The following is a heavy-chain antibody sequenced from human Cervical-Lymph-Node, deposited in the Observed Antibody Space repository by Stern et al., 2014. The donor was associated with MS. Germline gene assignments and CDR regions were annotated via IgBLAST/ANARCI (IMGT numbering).Heavy chain of an antibody. J-gene: IGHJ4*02. CDR2: INPKSRVT. CDR3: ATRRGCSGGSCSSRSLDY. Sequence: VQLVESGADVKKPGASVKVSCKASGYTFTAYNMHWLRQAPGQALEWMGRINPKSRVTHYAQKLQHRVTMTRDTSISTVYMELSRLRSNDTAMYYCATRRGCSGGSCSSRSLDYWGQGTLVTVSS. V-gene: IGHV1-2*06. D-gene: IGHD2-15*01. CDR1: GYTFTAYN.